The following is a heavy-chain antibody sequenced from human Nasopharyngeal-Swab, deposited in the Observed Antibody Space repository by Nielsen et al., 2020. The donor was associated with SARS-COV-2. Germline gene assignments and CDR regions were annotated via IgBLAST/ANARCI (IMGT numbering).Heavy chain of an antibody. J-gene: IGHJ3*02. V-gene: IGHV1-69*06. Sequence: SVKVSCKASGGTFSSYAISWVRQAPGQGLEWTGGIIPIFGTANYAQKFQGRVTITADKSTSTAYMELSSLRSEDTAVYYCARAPGGIQLWLPYRDAFDIWGQGTMVTVSS. D-gene: IGHD5-18*01. CDR1: GGTFSSYA. CDR3: ARAPGGIQLWLPYRDAFDI. CDR2: IIPIFGTA.